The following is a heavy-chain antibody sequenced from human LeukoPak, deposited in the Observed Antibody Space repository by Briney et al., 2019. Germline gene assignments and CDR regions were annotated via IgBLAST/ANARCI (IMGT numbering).Heavy chain of an antibody. V-gene: IGHV4-34*01. CDR2: INHSGST. D-gene: IGHD1-26*01. J-gene: IGHJ6*02. Sequence: SETLSLTCAVYGGSFSGYYWSWIRQPPGKGLEWIGEINHSGSTNYNPSLKSRVTISVDTSKNQFSLKLSSVTAADTAVYYCARGGARGAINYYYGMDVWGQGTTATVSS. CDR1: GGSFSGYY. CDR3: ARGGARGAINYYYGMDV.